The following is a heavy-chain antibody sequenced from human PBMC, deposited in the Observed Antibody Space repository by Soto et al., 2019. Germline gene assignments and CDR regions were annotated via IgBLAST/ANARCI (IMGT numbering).Heavy chain of an antibody. V-gene: IGHV4-61*05. Sequence: SETLSLTCTVSGDSISSSSNYCWGWIRQPPGKGLEWIGYIYYSGSTNYNPSLKSRVTISVDTSKNQFSLKLSSVTAADTAVYYCARGLRPTYYYDSSGLNWGQGTLVTVSS. J-gene: IGHJ4*02. CDR3: ARGLRPTYYYDSSGLN. D-gene: IGHD3-22*01. CDR2: IYYSGST. CDR1: GDSISSSSNYC.